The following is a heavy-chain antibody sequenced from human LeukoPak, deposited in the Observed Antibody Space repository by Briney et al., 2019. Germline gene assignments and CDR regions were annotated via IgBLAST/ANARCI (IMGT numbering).Heavy chain of an antibody. V-gene: IGHV3-23*01. J-gene: IGHJ4*02. CDR2: ISGSGTAT. Sequence: GGSLRLSCAASGFTFSSYAMSWVRQALGKGLVWISTISGSGTATHYADSVKGRSTISRDNSKNTLYLEMNSLRAEDTAVYYCAKEVYYYGSGSYYSANYIDYWGQGTLVTVSS. CDR3: AKEVYYYGSGSYYSANYIDY. D-gene: IGHD3-10*01. CDR1: GFTFSSYA.